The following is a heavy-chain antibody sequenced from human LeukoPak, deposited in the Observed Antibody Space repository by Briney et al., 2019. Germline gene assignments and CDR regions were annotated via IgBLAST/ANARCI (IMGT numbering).Heavy chain of an antibody. Sequence: GRSLRLSCAASGFTFSSYAMHWVRQAPGKGLEWVAVISYDGSNKYYADSVKGRFTISRDNSKNTLYLQMNSLRAEDTAVYYCARDGLRGSSWFGRFDYWGQGTLVTVSS. J-gene: IGHJ4*02. CDR2: ISYDGSNK. CDR1: GFTFSSYA. D-gene: IGHD6-13*01. V-gene: IGHV3-30-3*01. CDR3: ARDGLRGSSWFGRFDY.